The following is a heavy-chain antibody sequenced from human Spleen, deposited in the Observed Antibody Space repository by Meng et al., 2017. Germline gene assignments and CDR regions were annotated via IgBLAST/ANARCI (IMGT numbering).Heavy chain of an antibody. Sequence: VQLVQSGAEVKKPGASVTVSWKASGYTFTGYSMHWVRQAPGQGLEWMGGIIPIFGTANYAQKFQGRVTITADESTSTAYMELSSLRSEDTAVYYCARSIAARPGLFDYWGQGTLVTVSS. J-gene: IGHJ4*02. CDR1: GYTFTGYS. CDR2: IIPIFGTA. CDR3: ARSIAARPGLFDY. D-gene: IGHD6-6*01. V-gene: IGHV1-69*01.